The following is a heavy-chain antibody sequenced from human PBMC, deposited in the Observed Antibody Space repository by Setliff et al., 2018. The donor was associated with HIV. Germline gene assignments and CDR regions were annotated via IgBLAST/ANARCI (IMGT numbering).Heavy chain of an antibody. Sequence: LSLTCTVSGGSISSSSYYWGWIRQPPGKGLEWIGSIYYSGSTYYNPSLKSRVTISVDTSKNQFSLKLSSVTAADTAVYYCARHRSYYNFWSGYQDAFDIWGQGTMVTVS. V-gene: IGHV4-39*01. CDR2: IYYSGST. CDR1: GGSISSSSYY. J-gene: IGHJ3*02. CDR3: ARHRSYYNFWSGYQDAFDI. D-gene: IGHD3-3*01.